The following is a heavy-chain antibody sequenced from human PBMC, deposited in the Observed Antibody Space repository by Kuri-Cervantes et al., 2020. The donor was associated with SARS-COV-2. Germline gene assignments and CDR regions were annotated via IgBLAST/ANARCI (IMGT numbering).Heavy chain of an antibody. D-gene: IGHD1-26*01. Sequence: GGSLRLSCAVSGFTFSSYAMSWVRQAPRKGLEWVSAISGSGGSTYYADSVKGRFTISRDNAKNSVYLQMNSLRVDDTALYYCSRAVGASYSFWGQGTLVTVSS. CDR1: GFTFSSYA. V-gene: IGHV3-23*01. CDR3: SRAVGASYSF. CDR2: ISGSGGST. J-gene: IGHJ4*02.